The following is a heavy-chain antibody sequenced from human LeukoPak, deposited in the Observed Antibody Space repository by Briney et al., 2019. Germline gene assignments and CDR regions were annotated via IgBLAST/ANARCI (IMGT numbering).Heavy chain of an antibody. CDR3: ARDTGYCSSTSCYAYFDY. CDR1: GFTFSSYE. CDR2: ISSSGSTI. Sequence: GGSLRLSCAASGFTFSSYEMNWVRQAPGKGLERVSYISSSGSTIYYADSVKGRFTISRDNAKNSLYLQMNSLRAEDTAVYYCARDTGYCSSTSCYAYFDYWGQGTLVTVSS. J-gene: IGHJ4*02. D-gene: IGHD2-2*01. V-gene: IGHV3-48*03.